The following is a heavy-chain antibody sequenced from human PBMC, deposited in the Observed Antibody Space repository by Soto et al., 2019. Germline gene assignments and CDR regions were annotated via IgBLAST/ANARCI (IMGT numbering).Heavy chain of an antibody. CDR3: ARDMGRSHPDYCDY. J-gene: IGHJ4*02. CDR2: IWYDGSNK. D-gene: IGHD1-26*01. Sequence: QVQLVESGGGVVQPGRSLRLSCAASGFTFSSYGMHWVRQAPGKGLEWVAVIWYDGSNKYYADSVKGRFTISRDNSKNTLYLQMNSLRAEDTAVYYCARDMGRSHPDYCDYWGQGTLVTVSS. CDR1: GFTFSSYG. V-gene: IGHV3-33*01.